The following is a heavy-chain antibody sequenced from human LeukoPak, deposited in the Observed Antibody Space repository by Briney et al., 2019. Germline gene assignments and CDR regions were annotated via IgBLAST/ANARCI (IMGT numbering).Heavy chain of an antibody. V-gene: IGHV3-64*01. J-gene: IGHJ4*02. Sequence: GGSLRLSCAASGFTFSNYAMHWVRQAPGKGLEYVSAISSNGGSTYYANSVKGRFTISRDNSKNTLYLEMNSLRPEDTAVYYCAKRLYGSSSGGHYLASWGQGTLVTVSS. CDR2: ISSNGGST. D-gene: IGHD6-6*01. CDR1: GFTFSNYA. CDR3: AKRLYGSSSGGHYLAS.